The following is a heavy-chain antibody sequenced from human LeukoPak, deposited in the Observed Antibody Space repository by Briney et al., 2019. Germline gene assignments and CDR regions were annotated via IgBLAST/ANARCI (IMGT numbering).Heavy chain of an antibody. CDR3: ARWSPYYYYYGMDV. CDR2: ISSSGSTI. D-gene: IGHD2-15*01. J-gene: IGHJ6*02. CDR1: GFTFSDYY. Sequence: GGSLRLSCAASGFTFSDYYMSWIRQAPGKGLEWVSYISSSGSTIYYADSVKGRFTTSRDNATNSLYLQMNSLRAEDTAVYYCARWSPYYYYYGMDVWGQGTTVTVSS. V-gene: IGHV3-11*01.